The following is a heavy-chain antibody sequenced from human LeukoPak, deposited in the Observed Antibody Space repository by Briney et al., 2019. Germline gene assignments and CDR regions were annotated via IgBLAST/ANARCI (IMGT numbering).Heavy chain of an antibody. D-gene: IGHD7-27*01. CDR3: ARDMAPGGGPGDYYGMDV. CDR1: GFXLSRYA. J-gene: IGHJ6*02. CDR2: ISYDGSNK. Sequence: GRSLRLSCAASGFXLSRYAINWVRQAPGKGLEWVAVISYDGSNKYYADSVKGRFTISRDNSKNTLWLQMNSLRSEDTAVYYCARDMAPGGGPGDYYGMDVWGQGTTVTVSS. V-gene: IGHV3-30-3*01.